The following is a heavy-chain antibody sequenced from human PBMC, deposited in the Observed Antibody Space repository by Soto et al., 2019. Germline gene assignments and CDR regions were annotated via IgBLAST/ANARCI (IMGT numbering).Heavy chain of an antibody. V-gene: IGHV4-30-2*01. CDR1: GDSISSGGYF. CDR3: VRANWNRFDP. J-gene: IGHJ5*02. CDR2: IYHSGTT. Sequence: QLQLQESGSGLVKPSQTLSLTSAVSGDSISSGGYFWSWVRQPPGKDLEWIGNIYHSGTTSYNPSLKSRVTLSVDTSKNQFSLNLTSVIAADTAVYYCVRANWNRFDPWGQGTLVTVSS.